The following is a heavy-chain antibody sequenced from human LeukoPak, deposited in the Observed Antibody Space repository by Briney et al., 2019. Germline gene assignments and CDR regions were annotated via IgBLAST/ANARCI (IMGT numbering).Heavy chain of an antibody. CDR2: ISAYNGNT. CDR1: GYTLTSYG. CDR3: LLYGDKGY. D-gene: IGHD4-23*01. V-gene: IGHV1-18*01. Sequence: GSVQVSCKASGYTLTSYGISWVRQAPGQGLEWMGWISAYNGNTNYERKPQDRVTMTKDTSTSTAYIELRRLRSDDSGVYYCLLYGDKGYWGQGTLVTVSS. J-gene: IGHJ4*02.